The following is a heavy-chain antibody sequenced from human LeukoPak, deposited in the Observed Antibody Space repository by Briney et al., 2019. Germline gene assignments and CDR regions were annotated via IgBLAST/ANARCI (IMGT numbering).Heavy chain of an antibody. CDR2: IYHSGST. D-gene: IGHD3-22*01. Sequence: PSETLSLTCAVSGGSISSSNWWSWVRQPPGKGLEWIGEIYHSGSTNYNPSLKSRITISVDKSKNQFSLKLSSVTAADTAVYYCARELRDSSGSDYWGQGTLVTVSS. CDR3: ARELRDSSGSDY. CDR1: GGSISSSNW. J-gene: IGHJ4*02. V-gene: IGHV4-4*02.